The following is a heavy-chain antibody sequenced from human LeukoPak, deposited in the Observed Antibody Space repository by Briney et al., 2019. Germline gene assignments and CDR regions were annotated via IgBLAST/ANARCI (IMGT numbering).Heavy chain of an antibody. Sequence: PSETLSLTCAVPGGSISSGGYSWSWIRQPPGKGLEWIGYIYHSGSTYYNPSLKSRVTISVDRSKNQFSLKLSSVTAADTAVYYCARDYSGAGWAFDIWGQGTMVTVSS. CDR3: ARDYSGAGWAFDI. CDR1: GGSISSGGYS. CDR2: IYHSGST. V-gene: IGHV4-30-2*01. D-gene: IGHD4-23*01. J-gene: IGHJ3*02.